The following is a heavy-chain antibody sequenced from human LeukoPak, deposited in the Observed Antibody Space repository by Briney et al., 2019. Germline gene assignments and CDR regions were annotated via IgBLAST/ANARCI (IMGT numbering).Heavy chain of an antibody. J-gene: IGHJ3*02. CDR2: ISGGGGST. CDR3: ASCSDYYDSSGYPDAFDI. CDR1: GFTFSSYA. Sequence: GGSLRLSCAASGFTFSSYAMTWVRQAPGEGLECVSTISGGGGSTYYADSVKGRFTISRDNSKNTLYLQMNSLRAEDTAVYYCASCSDYYDSSGYPDAFDIWGQGTMVTVSS. V-gene: IGHV3-23*01. D-gene: IGHD3-22*01.